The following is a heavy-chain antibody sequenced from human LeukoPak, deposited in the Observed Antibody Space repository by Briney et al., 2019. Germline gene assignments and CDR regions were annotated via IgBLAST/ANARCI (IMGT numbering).Heavy chain of an antibody. J-gene: IGHJ4*02. CDR1: GDTFINYG. D-gene: IGHD2-21*02. CDR2: ISAYNGNT. Sequence: EASVKVSCKASGDTFINYGISWVRQAPGQGLERMGWISAYNGNTNTAQKFQGRVTMTTDTSTSAAYMELRSLKSDDTAVYYCATLSPGDADYWGQGTLVTVSS. CDR3: ATLSPGDADY. V-gene: IGHV1-18*01.